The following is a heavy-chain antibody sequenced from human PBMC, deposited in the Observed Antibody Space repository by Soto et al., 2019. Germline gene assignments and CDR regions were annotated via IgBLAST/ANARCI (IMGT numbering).Heavy chain of an antibody. J-gene: IGHJ5*01. CDR1: GFTFSVYA. CDR2: ISDSGDIT. CDR3: AYSGGIGRPLDS. Sequence: GGSLRLSCAASGFTFSVYAMTWGRQAPGKGLQWVSSISDSGDITYYADSVRGRFTISRDNSKDTVYLQMDSLRTEDTATYYCAYSGGIGRPLDSWGQGALVTVSS. V-gene: IGHV3-23*01. D-gene: IGHD3-10*01.